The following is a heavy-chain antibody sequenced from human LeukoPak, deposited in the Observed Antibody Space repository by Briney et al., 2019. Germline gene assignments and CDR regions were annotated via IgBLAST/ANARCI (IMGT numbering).Heavy chain of an antibody. V-gene: IGHV1-2*02. CDR2: INPNSGGT. J-gene: IGHJ6*03. CDR3: AISMVRGVNGYYYYYYMDV. Sequence: ASVKVSCKASGYTFTGYYMHWVRQAPGQGLEWMGWINPNSGGTNYAQKFQGRVTMTRDTSISTAYMELSRLRSDDTAVYYCAISMVRGVNGYYYYYYMDVWGKGTTVTISS. D-gene: IGHD3-10*01. CDR1: GYTFTGYY.